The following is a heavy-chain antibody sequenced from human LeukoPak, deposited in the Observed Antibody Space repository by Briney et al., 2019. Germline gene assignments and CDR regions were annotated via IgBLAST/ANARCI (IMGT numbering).Heavy chain of an antibody. V-gene: IGHV1-46*01. CDR2: INPSGGST. D-gene: IGHD3-10*01. CDR3: AREHSRGGFDY. CDR1: GYTFTSYY. Sequence: ASVMVSCKASGYTFTSYYMHWVRQAPGQGLEWMGIINPSGGSTNYAQKFQGRVTMTRDMSKSTVYLELSSLRSEDTAVYYCAREHSRGGFDYWGQGTLVTVSS. J-gene: IGHJ4*02.